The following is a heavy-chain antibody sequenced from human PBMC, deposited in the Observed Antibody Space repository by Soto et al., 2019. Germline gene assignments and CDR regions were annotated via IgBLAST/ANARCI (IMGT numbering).Heavy chain of an antibody. V-gene: IGHV3-21*01. D-gene: IGHD3-10*01. J-gene: IGHJ4*02. Sequence: EVQLVESGGGLVKPGGSLRLSCAASGFTFSSYSMNWVRQAPGKGLEWVSSISSSSSYIYYADSVKGRFTISRDNAKNSLYLQMNSLRAEDTAVYYCARDGTMVRGVIRAADYWGQGTLVTVSS. CDR1: GFTFSSYS. CDR3: ARDGTMVRGVIRAADY. CDR2: ISSSSSYI.